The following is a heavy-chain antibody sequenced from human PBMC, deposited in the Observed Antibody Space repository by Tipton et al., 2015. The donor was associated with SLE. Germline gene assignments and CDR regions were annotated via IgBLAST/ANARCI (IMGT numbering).Heavy chain of an antibody. CDR3: ARDGEVGDHIDY. CDR1: GFTFSSYG. CDR2: IWYDGSNK. J-gene: IGHJ4*02. D-gene: IGHD2-21*01. Sequence: SLRLSCAASGFTFSSYGMHWVRQAPGKGLEWVAVIWYDGSNKYYADSVKGRFTISRDNSKNTLYLQMNSLRAEDTAVYYCARDGEVGDHIDYWGQGTLVTVSS. V-gene: IGHV3-33*01.